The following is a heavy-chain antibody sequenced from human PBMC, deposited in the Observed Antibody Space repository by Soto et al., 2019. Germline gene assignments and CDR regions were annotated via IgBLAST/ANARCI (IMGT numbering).Heavy chain of an antibody. CDR3: ARDGPRITIFGVVIQGAFDI. D-gene: IGHD3-3*01. J-gene: IGHJ3*02. CDR1: GYTFTSYG. Sequence: ASVKVSCKASGYTFTSYGISWVRQAPGQGLEWMGWISAYNGSTNYAQKLQGRVTMTTDTSTSTAYMELRSLRSDDTAVYYCARDGPRITIFGVVIQGAFDIWGQGTMVTVSS. V-gene: IGHV1-18*01. CDR2: ISAYNGST.